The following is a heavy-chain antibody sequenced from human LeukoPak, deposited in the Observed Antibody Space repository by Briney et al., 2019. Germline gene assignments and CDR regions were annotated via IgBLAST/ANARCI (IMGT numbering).Heavy chain of an antibody. J-gene: IGHJ4*02. V-gene: IGHV4-61*02. CDR3: ARAQWLADY. CDR2: IYTSGST. CDR1: GGSISSGSYY. Sequence: PSQTLSLTCTVSGGSISSGSYYWSWIRQPAGKGLEWIGRIYTSGSTNYNPSLKSRVTISVDTSKNQFSLKLSSVTAADTAVYYCARAQWLADYWGQGTLVTVSS. D-gene: IGHD6-19*01.